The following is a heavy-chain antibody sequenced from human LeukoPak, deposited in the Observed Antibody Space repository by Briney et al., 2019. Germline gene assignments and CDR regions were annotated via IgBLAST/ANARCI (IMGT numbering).Heavy chain of an antibody. CDR3: ARKGNPGAFDI. J-gene: IGHJ3*02. Sequence: PGGSLRLSCAASGFTFSSYEMNWVRQAPGKGLEWVSYISSSGSTIYYADSVKGRFTISRDNAKNSLYLQMNSLRAEDTAVYYCARKGNPGAFDIWGQRTMVTVSS. CDR1: GFTFSSYE. CDR2: ISSSGSTI. V-gene: IGHV3-48*03.